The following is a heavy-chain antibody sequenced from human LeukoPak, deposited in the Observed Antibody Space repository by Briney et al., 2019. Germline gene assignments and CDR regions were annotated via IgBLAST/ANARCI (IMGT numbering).Heavy chain of an antibody. Sequence: GGSLRLSCAASGFTFSSYAMSWVRQAPGKGLEWVSAISGSGGSTYYADSVKGRFTISRDNSKNTLYLQMNSLRAEDTAVYYCAKDPSYYDSSGYYLNWFDPWGQGTLVTVSS. D-gene: IGHD3-22*01. CDR1: GFTFSSYA. CDR2: ISGSGGST. V-gene: IGHV3-23*01. J-gene: IGHJ5*02. CDR3: AKDPSYYDSSGYYLNWFDP.